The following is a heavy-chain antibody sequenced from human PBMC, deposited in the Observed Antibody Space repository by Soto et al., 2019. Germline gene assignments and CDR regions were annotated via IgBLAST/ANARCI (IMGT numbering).Heavy chain of an antibody. D-gene: IGHD6-6*01. CDR3: ERNRDVCSDS. CDR2: IIPIFGTA. CDR1: GSAFRTYC. Sequence: AGSAFRTYCITYDRQTPGQGLGWMGGIIPIFGTANYAQKFQGRVTITADESRGTAYMELSSTRSEDMAVQSGERNRDVCSDSWCQGNRVTVSS. V-gene: IGHV1-69*01. J-gene: IGHJ4*02.